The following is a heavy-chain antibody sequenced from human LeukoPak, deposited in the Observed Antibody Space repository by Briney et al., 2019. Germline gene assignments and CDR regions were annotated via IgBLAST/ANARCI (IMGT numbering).Heavy chain of an antibody. CDR2: IHPSTGNP. V-gene: IGHV7-4-1*02. CDR1: GYSFTNYA. D-gene: IGHD3-16*02. CDR3: ARAFQSLGGLSLPDY. J-gene: IGHJ4*02. Sequence: SVNVSCQASGYSFTNYAMNWLRQAPGQGLEWMGWIHPSTGNPTYAQGFTGRFVFSLDTSVSTTYLQISSLKAEDTAVYFCARAFQSLGGLSLPDYWGQGTLLTVSS.